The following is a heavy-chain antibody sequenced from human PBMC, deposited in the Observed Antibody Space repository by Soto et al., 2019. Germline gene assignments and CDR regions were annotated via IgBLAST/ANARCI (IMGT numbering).Heavy chain of an antibody. J-gene: IGHJ6*02. CDR3: AMVDNYVTPTPQDV. CDR1: GSTFSSYT. D-gene: IGHD3-16*01. Sequence: QVQLVQSGAEVRKPGSSVEVSCMASGSTFSSYTVNWVRQAPGQGLEWIGRIIPVLGVTHYARRFQGRVTITADRSRKTAYMELTSLTSEDTAVYYCAMVDNYVTPTPQDVWGQGTTVTVSS. CDR2: IIPVLGVT. V-gene: IGHV1-69*02.